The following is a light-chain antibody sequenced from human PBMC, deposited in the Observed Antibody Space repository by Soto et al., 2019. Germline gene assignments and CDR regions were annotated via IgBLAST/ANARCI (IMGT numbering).Light chain of an antibody. CDR2: QAS. J-gene: IGKJ4*01. CDR3: QQYNSYPVT. V-gene: IGKV1-5*03. Sequence: DIEMTQSPSTVSASVGDRVTTTCRASQSISSWLAWYQQKPGKAPKLLIYQASALESGVPSRFSGSGSGTEFTLTITSLQPDDFATYYCQQYNSYPVTFGGGTRVEIK. CDR1: QSISSW.